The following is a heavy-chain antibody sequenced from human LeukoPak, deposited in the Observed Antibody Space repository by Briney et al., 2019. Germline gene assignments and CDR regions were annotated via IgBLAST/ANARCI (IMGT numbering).Heavy chain of an antibody. Sequence: PGGSLRLSCAASGFTFSRFWMSWVRQAPGKGLEWVANIKQDGSERYYVDSVKGRFTISRDNAKNSLSLQMNSLRAEDTAVYYCARVGGSSGCYGLCYYYYMDVWGKGTTVTVSS. D-gene: IGHD2-2*01. J-gene: IGHJ6*03. CDR1: GFTFSRFW. CDR2: IKQDGSER. CDR3: ARVGGSSGCYGLCYYYYMDV. V-gene: IGHV3-7*01.